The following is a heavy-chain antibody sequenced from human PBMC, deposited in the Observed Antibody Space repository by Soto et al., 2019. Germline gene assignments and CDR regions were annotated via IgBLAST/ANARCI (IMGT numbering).Heavy chain of an antibody. CDR2: IVVGSGNT. CDR1: GCTFTSSA. Sequence: SVKVYCKASGCTFTSSAVQWVRQARGQRLEWIGWIVVGSGNTNYAQKFQERVTITGDMSTSTAYMELSSLRSEDTAVYYCAATPFGSGSYYNGYYYYYGMDVWGQGTTVTVSS. D-gene: IGHD3-10*01. J-gene: IGHJ6*02. V-gene: IGHV1-58*01. CDR3: AATPFGSGSYYNGYYYYYGMDV.